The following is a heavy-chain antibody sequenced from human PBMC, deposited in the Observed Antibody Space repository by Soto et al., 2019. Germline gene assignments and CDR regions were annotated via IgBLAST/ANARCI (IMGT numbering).Heavy chain of an antibody. CDR2: IFPDDSDT. CDR1: GYIIKNYW. J-gene: IGHJ4*02. D-gene: IGHD3-16*01. V-gene: IGHV5-51*01. Sequence: SLKISCKASGYIIKNYWIGWVRQMPGQGLEWMGIIFPDDSDTRYSPSFQGHVTISVDKSISTAYVQWSSLKASDSAIYYCFRGGVTSRTFDYWGQGTLVTVSS. CDR3: FRGGVTSRTFDY.